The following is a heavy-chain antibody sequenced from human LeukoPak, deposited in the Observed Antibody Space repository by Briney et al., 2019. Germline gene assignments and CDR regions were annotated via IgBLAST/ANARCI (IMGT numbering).Heavy chain of an antibody. J-gene: IGHJ4*02. CDR3: ARERPFDY. Sequence: GGSLRLSCAASGFTFSSYEMNWVRQAPGKGLEWVSYISSSSSTIYYADSVKGRFTISRDNAKNSLYLQMNSLRAEDTAVYYCARERPFDYWGQGTLVTVSS. CDR2: ISSSSSTI. CDR1: GFTFSSYE. V-gene: IGHV3-48*01.